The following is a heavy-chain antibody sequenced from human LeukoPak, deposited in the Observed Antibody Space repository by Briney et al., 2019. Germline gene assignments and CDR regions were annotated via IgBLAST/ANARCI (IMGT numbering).Heavy chain of an antibody. CDR1: GYTLTELP. V-gene: IGHV1-24*01. Sequence: ASVKVSCKVSGYTLTELPIHWVRQAPGKGLEWMGGFDPDDGETVYAQMFQGRVTMAEDTSSDTASMELSSLRSEDTAVYYCATGTSGSYYVGIVRPIDYWGQGTLVTVSS. CDR3: ATGTSGSYYVGIVRPIDY. CDR2: FDPDDGET. J-gene: IGHJ4*02. D-gene: IGHD1-26*01.